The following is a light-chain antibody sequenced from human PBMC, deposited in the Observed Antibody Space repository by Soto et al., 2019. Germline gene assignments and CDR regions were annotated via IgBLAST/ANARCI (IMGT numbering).Light chain of an antibody. CDR1: QSVSSSY. Sequence: EIVLTQSPGTLSLSPGERATLSCRASQSVSSSYLAWYQQKPGQAPRLLIYGASSRATGIPDRISGSRSGTDFPLTISRLEPDDFAVYYCQQYGSSPPYTFGQGTKLEIK. CDR3: QQYGSSPPYT. J-gene: IGKJ2*01. V-gene: IGKV3-20*01. CDR2: GAS.